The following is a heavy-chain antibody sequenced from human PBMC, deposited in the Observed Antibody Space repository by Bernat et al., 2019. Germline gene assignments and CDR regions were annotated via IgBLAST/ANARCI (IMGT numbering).Heavy chain of an antibody. V-gene: IGHV3-33*01. CDR3: ARDWQQLVRYYYYGMDV. D-gene: IGHD6-6*01. CDR2: IWYDGSNK. J-gene: IGHJ6*02. CDR1: GFTFSSYG. Sequence: QVQLVESGGGVVQPGRSLRLSCAASGFTFSSYGMHWVRQAPGKGLAWVAVIWYDGSNKYYADSVKGRFTISRDNSKNTLYLQMNSLRAEDTAVYYCARDWQQLVRYYYYGMDVWGQGTTVTVSS.